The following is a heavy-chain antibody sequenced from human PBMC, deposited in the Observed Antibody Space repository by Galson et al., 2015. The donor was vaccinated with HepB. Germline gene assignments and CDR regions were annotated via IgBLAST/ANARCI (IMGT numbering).Heavy chain of an antibody. Sequence: SLRLSCAASGFTFSGYAMHWGRQAPGKGLEWVAVISYDGSNKYYADSVKGRFTISRDDSKNTLYLQMNSLRADDRAVYYCARDGGGDYALDYWGQGTLVTVSS. D-gene: IGHD4-17*01. CDR3: ARDGGGDYALDY. CDR2: ISYDGSNK. V-gene: IGHV3-30-3*01. J-gene: IGHJ4*02. CDR1: GFTFSGYA.